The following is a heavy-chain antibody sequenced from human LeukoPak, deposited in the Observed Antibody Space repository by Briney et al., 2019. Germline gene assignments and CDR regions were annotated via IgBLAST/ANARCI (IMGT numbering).Heavy chain of an antibody. D-gene: IGHD6-13*01. CDR2: ISAYNGNT. Sequence: ASVKVSCKASGYTFTSYGISWVRQAPGQGLEWMGWISAYNGNTNYAQKLQGRVTMTTDTSTSTAYMELRSLRSDDTAVYYCARATPNIAAALYYYGMDVWGQGTTVTVSS. CDR1: GYTFTSYG. CDR3: ARATPNIAAALYYYGMDV. J-gene: IGHJ6*02. V-gene: IGHV1-18*01.